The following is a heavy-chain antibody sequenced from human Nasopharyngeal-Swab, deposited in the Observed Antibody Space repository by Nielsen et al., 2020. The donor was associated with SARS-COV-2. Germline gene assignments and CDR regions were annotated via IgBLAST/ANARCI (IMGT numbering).Heavy chain of an antibody. V-gene: IGHV5-10-1*01. D-gene: IGHD5/OR15-5a*01. Sequence: VRQMPGKGLEWMGRIDPSDSYTNYSPSFQGHVTISADKSISTAHLQWSSLKASDTAMYYCARHVSESSAYYYYYMDVWGKGTTVTVSS. J-gene: IGHJ6*03. CDR2: IDPSDSYT. CDR3: ARHVSESSAYYYYYMDV.